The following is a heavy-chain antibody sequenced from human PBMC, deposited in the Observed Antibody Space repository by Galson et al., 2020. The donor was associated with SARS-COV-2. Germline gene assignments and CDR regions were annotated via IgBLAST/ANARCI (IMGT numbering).Heavy chain of an antibody. D-gene: IGHD3-22*01. V-gene: IGHV3-21*01. CDR2: ISSSSSYI. J-gene: IGHJ4*02. Sequence: GGSLRLSCAASGFTFSSYSMNWVRQAPGKGLEWVSSISSSSSYIYYADSVKGRFTISRDNAKNSLYLQMNSLRAEDTAVYYCAGFAVNYYDSSGYYHREFDYWGQGTLVTVSS. CDR1: GFTFSSYS. CDR3: AGFAVNYYDSSGYYHREFDY.